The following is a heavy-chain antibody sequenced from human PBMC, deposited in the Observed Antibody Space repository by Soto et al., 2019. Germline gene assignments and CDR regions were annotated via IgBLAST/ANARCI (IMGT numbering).Heavy chain of an antibody. J-gene: IGHJ6*02. CDR2: ISAYNGNT. Sequence: QVQLVQSGAEVKKPGASVKVSCKASGYTFTSYGISWVRQAPGQGLEWMGWISAYNGNTNYAQKPQGRVTMTTDTSTSTAYMELRRLRSDDTAVYYCARDSPAYIYYYYGMDVWGQGTTVTVSS. V-gene: IGHV1-18*04. D-gene: IGHD1-20*01. CDR1: GYTFTSYG. CDR3: ARDSPAYIYYYYGMDV.